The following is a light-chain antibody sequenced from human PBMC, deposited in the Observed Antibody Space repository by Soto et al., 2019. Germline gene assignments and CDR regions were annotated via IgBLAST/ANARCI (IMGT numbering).Light chain of an antibody. Sequence: DIQMTQSPSTLSASVGDRVTITCRASQNIYTWLAWYQQKPGKAPKVLVYDASNLESGVPSRFSGSGSGTEFTLTISSLQPDDFATYYCQQYNNKSPWTFGQGTKVDIK. V-gene: IGKV1-5*01. CDR1: QNIYTW. CDR3: QQYNNKSPWT. J-gene: IGKJ1*01. CDR2: DAS.